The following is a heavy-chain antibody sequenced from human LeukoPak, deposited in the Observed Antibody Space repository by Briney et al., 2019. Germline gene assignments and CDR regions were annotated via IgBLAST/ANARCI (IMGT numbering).Heavy chain of an antibody. J-gene: IGHJ6*02. Sequence: PSQTLSLTCTVSGGSISSGDYYWSWIRQPPGKGLEWIGYIYYSGSTYYNPSLKSRVTISVDTSKNQFSLKLSSVTAADTAVYYCAKSLDIWFGEFTHPPSYYYYYGMDVWGQGTTVTVSS. V-gene: IGHV4-30-4*01. CDR2: IYYSGST. CDR3: AKSLDIWFGEFTHPPSYYYYYGMDV. D-gene: IGHD3-10*01. CDR1: GGSISSGDYY.